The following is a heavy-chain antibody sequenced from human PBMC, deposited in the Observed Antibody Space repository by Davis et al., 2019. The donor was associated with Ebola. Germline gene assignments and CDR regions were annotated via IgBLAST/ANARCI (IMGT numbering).Heavy chain of an antibody. CDR3: ARGSYSSGWYLHWYFDL. Sequence: GESLKISCAASGFTFSSYDMHWVRQATGKGLEWVSAIGTAGDTYYPGSVKGRFTISRENAKNSLYLQMNSLRAGDTAVYYCARGSYSSGWYLHWYFDLWGRGTLVTVSS. J-gene: IGHJ2*01. CDR2: IGTAGDT. CDR1: GFTFSSYD. V-gene: IGHV3-13*01. D-gene: IGHD6-19*01.